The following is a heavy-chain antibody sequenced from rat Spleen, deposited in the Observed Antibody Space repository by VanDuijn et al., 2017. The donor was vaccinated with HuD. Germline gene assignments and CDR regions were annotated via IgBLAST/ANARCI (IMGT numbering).Heavy chain of an antibody. J-gene: IGHJ3*01. CDR1: GFTFSNFP. CDR2: ISTSGGGT. CDR3: TTGDYGYTRLFAY. D-gene: IGHD1-4*01. Sequence: EVQLVETGGGLVQPGRSMKLSCAASGFTFSNFPLAWVRQAPTKGLEWVASISTSGGGTYYRDSVKGRFTISRDNAKSTLYLQMNSLRSEDTATYYCTTGDYGYTRLFAYWGQGTLVTVSS. V-gene: IGHV5-46*01.